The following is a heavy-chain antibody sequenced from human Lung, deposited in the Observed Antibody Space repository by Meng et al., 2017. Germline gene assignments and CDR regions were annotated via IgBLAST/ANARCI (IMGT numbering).Heavy chain of an antibody. V-gene: IGHV4-34*01. D-gene: IGHD4-11*01. Sequence: QGQLQQWGAGLLKPSETRSLPCVVSGGSFSDYYWSWIRQPPGKGLEWIGEINHSGSTNYNPSLESRATISVDTSQNNLSLKLSSVTAADSAVYYCARGPTTMAHDFDYWGQGTLVTVSS. CDR2: INHSGST. CDR3: ARGPTTMAHDFDY. CDR1: GGSFSDYY. J-gene: IGHJ4*02.